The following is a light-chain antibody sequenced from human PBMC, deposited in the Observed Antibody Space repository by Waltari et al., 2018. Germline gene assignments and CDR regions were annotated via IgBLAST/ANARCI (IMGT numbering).Light chain of an antibody. Sequence: EFVLPQSPGTLSLSQGERATLSCRPSQSVNTYLAWYQQNPGQAPRLLIYAASTRAAGIPDRFSGSGSGTDFSLTISRLEAEDFAVYYCQHHVRLPATFGQGTKVEIK. V-gene: IGKV3-20*01. J-gene: IGKJ1*01. CDR1: QSVNTY. CDR2: AAS. CDR3: QHHVRLPAT.